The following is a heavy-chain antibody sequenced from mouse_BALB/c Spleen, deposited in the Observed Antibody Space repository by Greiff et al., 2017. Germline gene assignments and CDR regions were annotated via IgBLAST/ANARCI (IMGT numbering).Heavy chain of an antibody. CDR2: IDPANGNT. CDR3: ALLLRAFAY. V-gene: IGHV14-3*02. Sequence: EVQRVESGAELVKPGASVKLSCTASGFNIKDTYMHWVKQRPEQGLEWIGRIDPANGNTKYDPKFQGKATITADTSSNTAYLQLSSLTSEDTAVYYCALLLRAFAYWGQGTLVTVSA. CDR1: GFNIKDTY. J-gene: IGHJ3*01. D-gene: IGHD1-1*01.